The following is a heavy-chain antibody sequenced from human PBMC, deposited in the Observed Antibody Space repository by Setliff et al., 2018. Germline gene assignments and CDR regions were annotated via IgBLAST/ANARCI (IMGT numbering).Heavy chain of an antibody. Sequence: PGGSLRLSCAVSGFTFSNYGFHWVRQAPGKGLEWVAAISYDGYDTNYAGSVKGRFTVSRDNSKNTLYLQMNSLRPGDTAVYFCARELSSSWSDYWGQGTLVTVSS. CDR1: GFTFSNYG. CDR3: ARELSSSWSDY. D-gene: IGHD6-13*01. J-gene: IGHJ4*02. V-gene: IGHV3-30-3*01. CDR2: ISYDGYDT.